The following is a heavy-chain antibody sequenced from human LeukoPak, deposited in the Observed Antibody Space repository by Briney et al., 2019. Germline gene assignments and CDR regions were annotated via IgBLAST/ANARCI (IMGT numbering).Heavy chain of an antibody. CDR2: IYPGDSDV. V-gene: IGHV5-51*01. Sequence: GESLKISCQGSGYNFASYWIGWGRQMPGKGLEWMGIIYPGDSDVKYSPSFEGQVTISADKSINTAYLRWSSLKASDTAIYYCARHSGYNWNDPDPFDFWGQGTLVTVSS. CDR3: ARHSGYNWNDPDPFDF. CDR1: GYNFASYW. D-gene: IGHD1-1*01. J-gene: IGHJ4*02.